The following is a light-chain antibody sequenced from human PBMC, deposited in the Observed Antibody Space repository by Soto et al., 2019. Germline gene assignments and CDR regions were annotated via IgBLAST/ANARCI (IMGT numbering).Light chain of an antibody. CDR1: QSVLYSSSNKNY. CDR3: QQYYSTWT. CDR2: WAS. Sequence: DIVMTQSPDSLAVSLGERATINCKSSQSVLYSSSNKNYLAWYQQKPGQPPKLLIYWASTRESGVPDRFSGSGSGTDFTLTISSLQAEDVAVYYCQQYYSTWTFGQGTKVDIK. J-gene: IGKJ1*01. V-gene: IGKV4-1*01.